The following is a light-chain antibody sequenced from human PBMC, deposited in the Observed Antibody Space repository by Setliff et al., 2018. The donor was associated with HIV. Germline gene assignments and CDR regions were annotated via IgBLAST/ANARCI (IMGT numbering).Light chain of an antibody. CDR1: SSDVGSYNR. CDR3: SSYTTSNTYV. J-gene: IGLJ1*01. Sequence: QSVLTQPPSVSGSPGQSVTISCTGTSSDVGSYNRVSWYQQPPGTAPKLMIYEVSYRPSGVPDRFSGSKSVNTASLTISGLQAEDEADYYCSSYTTSNTYVFGTGTKATVL. CDR2: EVS. V-gene: IGLV2-18*02.